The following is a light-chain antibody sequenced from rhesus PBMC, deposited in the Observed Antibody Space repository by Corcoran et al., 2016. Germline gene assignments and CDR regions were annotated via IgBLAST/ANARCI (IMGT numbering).Light chain of an antibody. Sequence: QAALTQPRSVSGSPGQSVTISCTGTSSDIGAYNYVSWYLQHPGTAPQLMVYGVSNRPSGVSDRFSGSISGNTASLTISGLQADDEAGYYCCSYRTSTTYIFGAGTRLTVL. V-gene: IGLV2S7*01. J-gene: IGLJ1*01. CDR2: GVS. CDR1: SSDIGAYNY. CDR3: CSYRTSTTYI.